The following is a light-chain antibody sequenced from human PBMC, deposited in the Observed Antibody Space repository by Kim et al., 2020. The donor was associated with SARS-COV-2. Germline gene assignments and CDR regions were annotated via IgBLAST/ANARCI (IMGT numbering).Light chain of an antibody. J-gene: IGKJ1*01. CDR2: SAS. V-gene: IGKV1-9*01. CDR3: QQLDSYPRT. CDR1: QGINNF. Sequence: AYVGDTVTITCRASQGINNFLAWYQQKPGKAPSLLIYSASTLQSGVPSRFIGRESGTEFTLTVTSLQPDDFATYYCQQLDSYPRTFGQGTKGNIK.